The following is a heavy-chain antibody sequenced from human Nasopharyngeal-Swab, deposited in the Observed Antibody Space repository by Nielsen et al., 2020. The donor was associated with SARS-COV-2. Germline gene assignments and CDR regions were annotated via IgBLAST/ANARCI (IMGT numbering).Heavy chain of an antibody. D-gene: IGHD6-19*01. J-gene: IGHJ5*02. V-gene: IGHV4-61*02. CDR3: ARRYSSGWSRHGWFDP. CDR1: GGSISSGSYY. Sequence: SETLSLTCTVSGGSISSGSYYWSWIRQPAGKGLEWIGRIYTSGSTYYNPSLKSRVTISVDTSKNQFSLKLSSVTAADTAVYYCARRYSSGWSRHGWFDPWGQGTLVTVSS. CDR2: IYTSGST.